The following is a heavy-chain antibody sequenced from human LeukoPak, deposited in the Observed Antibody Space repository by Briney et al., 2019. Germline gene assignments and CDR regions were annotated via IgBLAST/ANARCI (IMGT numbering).Heavy chain of an antibody. J-gene: IGHJ4*02. CDR1: GFTLSSYS. CDR3: ARDEVVVAANYFDY. CDR2: ISSSSSYI. Sequence: GGSLRLSCAASGFTLSSYSMNWVRQAPGKGLEWVSSISSSSSYIYYADSVKGRFTISRDNAKNSLFLQMNSLRAEDTAVYYCARDEVVVAANYFDYWGQGTLVTVSS. D-gene: IGHD2-15*01. V-gene: IGHV3-21*01.